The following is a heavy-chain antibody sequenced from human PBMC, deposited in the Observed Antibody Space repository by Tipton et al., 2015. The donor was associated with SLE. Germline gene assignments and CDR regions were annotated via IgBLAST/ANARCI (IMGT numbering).Heavy chain of an antibody. CDR2: INYSGST. CDR3: ARVPAFYYYYMDV. Sequence: TLSLTCTVSGGSISSSGSYYWGWIRQPPGKGLEWIGSINYSGSTYYKASLQSRVTISIDTSKSQVSLKLSSVTAADTAVYYCARVPAFYYYYMDVWGKGTTVTVSS. J-gene: IGHJ6*03. D-gene: IGHD2-2*01. CDR1: GGSISSSGSYY. V-gene: IGHV4-39*07.